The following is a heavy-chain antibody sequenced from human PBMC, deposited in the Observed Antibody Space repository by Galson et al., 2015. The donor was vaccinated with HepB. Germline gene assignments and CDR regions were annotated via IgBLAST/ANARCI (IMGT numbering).Heavy chain of an antibody. J-gene: IGHJ4*02. CDR2: IYPGDSDA. CDR1: GYSFTSYW. V-gene: IGHV5-51*03. CDR3: ARLTGATGHFDY. Sequence: SGAEVNKPGESLKISCEGFGYSFTSYWIGWVRQMSGKGLEWIGIIYPGDSDASYSPSFHGQVTISVDKFISPAYLQWSSLKASDTAMYYCARLTGATGHFDYWGQGSLVTVSS. D-gene: IGHD1-1*01.